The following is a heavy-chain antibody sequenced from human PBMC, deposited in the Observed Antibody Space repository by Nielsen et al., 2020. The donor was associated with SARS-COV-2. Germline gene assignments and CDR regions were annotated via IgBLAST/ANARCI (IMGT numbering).Heavy chain of an antibody. CDR3: ARGLSGYYFGFDY. CDR1: GYTFTSYW. CDR2: IYPGDSEG. Sequence: KVSCKGSGYTFTSYWIGWVRQMPGKGLEWMGIIYPGDSEGRYSPSFQGQVTISADKSISTAYLQWSSLKASDTAMYYCARGLSGYYFGFDYWGQGTLVTVSS. V-gene: IGHV5-51*01. D-gene: IGHD3-22*01. J-gene: IGHJ4*02.